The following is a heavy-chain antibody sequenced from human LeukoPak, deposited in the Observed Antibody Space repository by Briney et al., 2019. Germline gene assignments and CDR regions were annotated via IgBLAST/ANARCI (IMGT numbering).Heavy chain of an antibody. D-gene: IGHD7-27*01. J-gene: IGHJ2*01. CDR1: GFTFSSYA. V-gene: IGHV3-30-3*01. CDR2: ISYDKSNK. Sequence: PRGSLRLSCAASGFTFSSYAMHWVRQAPGKGLEWVALISYDKSNKYYADSVKGRFTISRDNARNSLYLQMNSLRAEDTAVYYCAREAGTGERWYFDLWGRGTLVTVSS. CDR3: AREAGTGERWYFDL.